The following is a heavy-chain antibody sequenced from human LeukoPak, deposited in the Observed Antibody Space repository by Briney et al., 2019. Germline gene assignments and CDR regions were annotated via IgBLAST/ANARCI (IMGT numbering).Heavy chain of an antibody. D-gene: IGHD2-15*01. CDR2: IYTSGST. V-gene: IGHV4-4*07. Sequence: SETLSLTCSVSAASITGYYWSWIRQPAGKGLEWIGRIYTSGSTNYNPSLKSRVTMSVDTSKNQFSLKLSSVTAADTAVYYCARAREICSGGSCYSAYFDYWGQGTLVTVSS. CDR3: ARAREICSGGSCYSAYFDY. CDR1: AASITGYY. J-gene: IGHJ4*02.